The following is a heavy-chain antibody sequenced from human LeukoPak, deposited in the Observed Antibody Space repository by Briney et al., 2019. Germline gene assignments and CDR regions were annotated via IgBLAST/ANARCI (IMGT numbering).Heavy chain of an antibody. J-gene: IGHJ5*02. CDR2: ISSGTSTV. V-gene: IGHV3-48*01. CDR3: ARDLTFYYESSTYALDR. Sequence: GGSLRLSCVASGFTFRCYSMRWVRQAPEKGLEWVSYISSGTSTVLYADSVKGRFSIYRENAKNSLYLQMNSLRAEDTAVYYCARDLTFYYESSTYALDRWGQGALVTVSS. D-gene: IGHD3-22*01. CDR1: GFTFRCYS.